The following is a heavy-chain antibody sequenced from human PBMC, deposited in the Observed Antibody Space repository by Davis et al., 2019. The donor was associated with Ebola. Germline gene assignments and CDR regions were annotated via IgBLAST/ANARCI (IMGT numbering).Heavy chain of an antibody. CDR3: ASGEFVDF. CDR2: INPSIGNT. J-gene: IGHJ4*02. CDR1: GYTFTTYG. V-gene: IGHV1-46*01. D-gene: IGHD3-10*01. Sequence: ASVKVSCKASGYTFTTYGINWVRQAPGQGLEWMGLINPSIGNTSLAQKFQGRVTLTRDTSTSTVHMDLSSLKSEDTAIYYCASGEFVDFWGQGTLVTVSS.